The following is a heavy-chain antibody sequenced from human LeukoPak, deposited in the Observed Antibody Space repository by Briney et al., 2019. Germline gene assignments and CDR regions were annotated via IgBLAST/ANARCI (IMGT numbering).Heavy chain of an antibody. V-gene: IGHV4-59*01. CDR2: IYYSGST. CDR1: GGSISGYY. CDR3: ARNDFWSGYPFDY. J-gene: IGHJ4*02. D-gene: IGHD3-3*01. Sequence: TSETLSLTCTVSGGSISGYYWSWIRQPPGKGLEWIGYIYYSGSTNYNPSLKSRVTISVDTSKNQFSLKLSSVTAADTAVYYCARNDFWSGYPFDYWGQGTLVTVSS.